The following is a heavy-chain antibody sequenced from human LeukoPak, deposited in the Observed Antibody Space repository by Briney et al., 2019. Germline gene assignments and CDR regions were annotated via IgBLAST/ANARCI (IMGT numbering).Heavy chain of an antibody. Sequence: TGGAPRPSCAAPGFTFSGSAIHWVRQSSGERLGGGGQNEKKDKGYATATAYAASVKGRFTISRDDSINTAYLQMKSLKTEDTALYYCTRDSGTYNWFDPWGQGTLVTVSS. CDR3: TRDSGTYNWFDP. J-gene: IGHJ5*02. CDR1: GFTFSGSA. V-gene: IGHV3-73*01. CDR2: NEKKDKGYATAT. D-gene: IGHD1-26*01.